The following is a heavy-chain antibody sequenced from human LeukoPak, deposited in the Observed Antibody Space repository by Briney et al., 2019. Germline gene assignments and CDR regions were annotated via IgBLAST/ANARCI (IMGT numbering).Heavy chain of an antibody. D-gene: IGHD2-15*01. CDR1: GFTFSDYH. Sequence: GGSLRLSCAASGFTFSDYHMSWIRQAPGKGLEWVSYISSSSSYTNYADSVKGRFTIPRDNAKNSLYLQMNSLRAEDTAVYYCARLRIGISFDYWGQGTLVTVSS. CDR2: ISSSSSYT. CDR3: ARLRIGISFDY. V-gene: IGHV3-11*03. J-gene: IGHJ4*02.